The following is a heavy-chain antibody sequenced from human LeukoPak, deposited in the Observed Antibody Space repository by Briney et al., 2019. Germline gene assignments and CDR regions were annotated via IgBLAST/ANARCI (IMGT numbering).Heavy chain of an antibody. CDR2: IWYDGSNK. V-gene: IGHV3-33*01. CDR1: GFTFSSYG. J-gene: IGHJ4*02. D-gene: IGHD5-18*01. Sequence: GGSLRLSSAASGFTFSSYGMHWVRQAPGKGLEWVAVIWYDGSNKYYADSVKGRFTISRDNSKNTLYLQMNSLRAEDTAVYYCARDSGLLGFFDYWGQGTLVTVSS. CDR3: ARDSGLLGFFDY.